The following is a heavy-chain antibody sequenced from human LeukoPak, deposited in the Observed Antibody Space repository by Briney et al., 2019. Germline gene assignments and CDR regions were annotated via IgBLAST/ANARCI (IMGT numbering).Heavy chain of an antibody. CDR3: ARDLTPAYYDILTGYLSDY. Sequence: GGSLRLSCAASGFTFSSYSMNWVRQAPGKGLEWVSAISGSGDSTYYADSVKGRFTISRDNAKNSLYLQMNSLRAEDTAVYYCARDLTPAYYDILTGYLSDYWGQGTLVTVSS. CDR2: ISGSGDST. D-gene: IGHD3-9*01. CDR1: GFTFSSYS. J-gene: IGHJ4*02. V-gene: IGHV3-21*01.